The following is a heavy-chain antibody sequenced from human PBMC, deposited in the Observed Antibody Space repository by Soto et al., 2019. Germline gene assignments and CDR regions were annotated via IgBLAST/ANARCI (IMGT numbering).Heavy chain of an antibody. CDR2: IYYSGST. Sequence: SETLSLTCTVSGGSISSGDYYWSWIRQPPGKGLEWIGYIYYSGSTYYNPSLKSRVTISVDTSKNQFSLKLSSVTAADTAVYYCARGTYGSGSYYRDYYGMDVWGQGTTVTVSS. CDR1: GGSISSGDYY. D-gene: IGHD3-10*01. J-gene: IGHJ6*02. V-gene: IGHV4-30-4*01. CDR3: ARGTYGSGSYYRDYYGMDV.